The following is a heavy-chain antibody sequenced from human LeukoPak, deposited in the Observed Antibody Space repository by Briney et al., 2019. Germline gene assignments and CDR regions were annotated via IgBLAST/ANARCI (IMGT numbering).Heavy chain of an antibody. Sequence: GGSLRLSCAASGFTVSSNYMSWVRQAPGKGLEWVSVIYSGGSTYYADSVKGRFTISRDNSKNTLYLQVNSLRAEDTAVYYCARRDAAAGQSFDYWGQGTLVTVSS. CDR2: IYSGGST. J-gene: IGHJ4*02. D-gene: IGHD6-13*01. CDR1: GFTVSSNY. CDR3: ARRDAAAGQSFDY. V-gene: IGHV3-53*01.